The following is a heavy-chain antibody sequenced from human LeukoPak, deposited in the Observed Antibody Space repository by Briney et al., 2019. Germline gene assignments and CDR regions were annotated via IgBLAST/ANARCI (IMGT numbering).Heavy chain of an antibody. CDR2: ISYDGNNK. Sequence: GGSLRLSCAASGFTFSSYAMHWVSQAPGKGLEWVADISYDGNNKYYADSVKGRLTISRDNSKSTLYLQMNSLRAEDTATYYCARSPYYDILAGFYYYFDYWGQGTLVTVSS. CDR1: GFTFSSYA. V-gene: IGHV3-30-3*01. J-gene: IGHJ4*02. D-gene: IGHD3-9*01. CDR3: ARSPYYDILAGFYYYFDY.